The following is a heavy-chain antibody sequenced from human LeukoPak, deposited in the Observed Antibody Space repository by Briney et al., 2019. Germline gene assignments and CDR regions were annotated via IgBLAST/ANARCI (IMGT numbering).Heavy chain of an antibody. Sequence: SETLSLTCSVSDYSISNGYYWGWIRQPPGKGLEWIGNIYHNGNTYYNPSLKSRVTISLDTSKNQFSLKLSSVTAADTATYYCARDLGYCSGGGCYGYMDVWGKGTTFTVSS. CDR2: IYHNGNT. V-gene: IGHV4-38-2*02. CDR1: DYSISNGYY. D-gene: IGHD2-15*01. CDR3: ARDLGYCSGGGCYGYMDV. J-gene: IGHJ6*03.